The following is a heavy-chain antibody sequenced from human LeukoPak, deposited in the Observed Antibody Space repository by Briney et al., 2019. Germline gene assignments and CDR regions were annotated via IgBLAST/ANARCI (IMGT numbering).Heavy chain of an antibody. J-gene: IGHJ4*02. CDR1: GFTLSDYG. D-gene: IGHD2-15*01. V-gene: IGHV3-64*04. CDR3: ARAPPGYCSGGSCSRPLDY. CDR2: ITPKGDWT. Sequence: GGSLRLSCSASGFTLSDYGIHWVRQAPGKGLEFVSSITPKGDWTYYADSGKGRFSVSRDNSKNTVYLQMNSLRAEDTAVYYCARAPPGYCSGGSCSRPLDYWGQGTLVTVSS.